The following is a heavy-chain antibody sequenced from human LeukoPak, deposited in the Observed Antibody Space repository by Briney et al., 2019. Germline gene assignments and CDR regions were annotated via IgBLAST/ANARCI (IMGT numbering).Heavy chain of an antibody. CDR1: GFTFSNYA. D-gene: IGHD2-8*01. CDR2: ISSNGGST. J-gene: IGHJ1*01. Sequence: PGGSLRLSCAASGFTFSNYAMTWVRQAPGKGLEYVSAISSNGGSTYYADSVKGRFTISRDNSKNTLYLQMSSLRAEDTAVYYCVKLDGYYANGVCQCDWGQGTLVTVAS. CDR3: VKLDGYYANGVCQCD. V-gene: IGHV3-64D*09.